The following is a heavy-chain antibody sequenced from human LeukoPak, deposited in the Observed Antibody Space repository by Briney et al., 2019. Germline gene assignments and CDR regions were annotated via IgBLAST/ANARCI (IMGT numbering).Heavy chain of an antibody. CDR3: ARAVDDAFDI. J-gene: IGHJ3*02. V-gene: IGHV3-66*02. D-gene: IGHD4-23*01. Sequence: PGGSLRLSCAASGFTVSSNYMSWVRQAPGKGLEWVSVIYSSGSTYYADSVKGRFTISRDNSKNTLYLQMNSLRAEDTAVYYCARAVDDAFDIWGQGTMVTVSS. CDR1: GFTVSSNY. CDR2: IYSSGST.